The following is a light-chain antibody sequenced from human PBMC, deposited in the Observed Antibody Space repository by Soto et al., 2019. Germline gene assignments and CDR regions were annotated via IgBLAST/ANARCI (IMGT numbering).Light chain of an antibody. CDR1: SSNIGSNS. V-gene: IGLV1-44*01. CDR2: SNT. CDR3: AAWDDSLNVYV. J-gene: IGLJ1*01. Sequence: QLVLTQPPSASGTPGQRVTISCSGSSSNIGSNSVNWYQQLPGTAPKLLIYSNTQRPSGVPDRFSGSKSGTSASLAISGLQSEDEAAYYCAAWDDSLNVYVFGTGTKLTVL.